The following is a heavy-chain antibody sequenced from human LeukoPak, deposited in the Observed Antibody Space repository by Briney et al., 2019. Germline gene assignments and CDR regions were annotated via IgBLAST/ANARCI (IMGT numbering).Heavy chain of an antibody. V-gene: IGHV3-9*01. CDR1: GFTFDDYA. D-gene: IGHD6-13*01. CDR3: AKASSWYYFDY. J-gene: IGHJ4*02. CDR2: ISWNGGSM. Sequence: GGSLRLSCAASGFTFDDYAMHWVRQAPGKGLEWVSGISWNGGSMGYADSVKGRFTISRDNAKNSLYLQMNSLRAEDTALYYCAKASSWYYFDYWGQGTLVTVSS.